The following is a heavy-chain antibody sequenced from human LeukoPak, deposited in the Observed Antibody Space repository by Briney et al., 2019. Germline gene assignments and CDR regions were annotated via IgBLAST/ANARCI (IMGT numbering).Heavy chain of an antibody. CDR3: AKNYYGSGTYFISQAQFFDGMDV. CDR1: TFIFSRYA. Sequence: GGSLRLSCAASTFIFSRYAMSWVRQAPGKGLEWVSAISGSGGSTYYADSVKGRFTISRDNSKNTLYLQMNSLRAEDTAVYYCAKNYYGSGTYFISQAQFFDGMDVWGQGTTVTVSS. J-gene: IGHJ6*02. D-gene: IGHD3-10*01. CDR2: ISGSGGST. V-gene: IGHV3-23*01.